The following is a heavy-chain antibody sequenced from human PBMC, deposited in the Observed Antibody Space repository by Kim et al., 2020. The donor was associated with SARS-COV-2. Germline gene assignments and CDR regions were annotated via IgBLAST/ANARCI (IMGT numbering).Heavy chain of an antibody. CDR3: VRAPSGVSNPHYIDY. Sequence: GESLKISCQGSGYSFTTYSIGWVRQMPGKGLESVGIMYPGDSDTRYSPSFQGHVTISADKPIATAYLQWSSLEASDTAMYYCVRAPSGVSNPHYIDYWGQGTLVTVSS. D-gene: IGHD2-8*01. CDR2: MYPGDSDT. J-gene: IGHJ4*02. V-gene: IGHV5-51*04. CDR1: GYSFTTYS.